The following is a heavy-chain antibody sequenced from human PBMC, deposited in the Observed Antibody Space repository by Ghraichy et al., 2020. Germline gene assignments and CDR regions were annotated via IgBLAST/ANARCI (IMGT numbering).Heavy chain of an antibody. Sequence: GSLSLTCTVSGDSITSSSYYWGWIRQPPGKGLEWIGSIYYSGNTYHNPSLKSRVTISVDTSKNQFSLKLSSVTAADTAVYYCAALAWFGVPPPDHWGQGTLVTVSS. V-gene: IGHV4-39*01. J-gene: IGHJ4*02. CDR2: IYYSGNT. CDR1: GDSITSSSYY. D-gene: IGHD3-10*01. CDR3: AALAWFGVPPPDH.